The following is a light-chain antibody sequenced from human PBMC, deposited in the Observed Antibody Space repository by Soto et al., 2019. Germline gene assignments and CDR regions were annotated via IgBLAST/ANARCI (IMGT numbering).Light chain of an antibody. J-gene: IGLJ1*01. Sequence: QSVLTQPASVSGSPGQSITISCTGTSSDVGGYNYVSWYQQYPGKAPKLMIYHVTYRPSGVSNRYSGSKSGNSASLTISGLQADDEADYYCCSLTTSHTYVFGSGTKV. CDR3: CSLTTSHTYV. CDR1: SSDVGGYNY. V-gene: IGLV2-14*01. CDR2: HVT.